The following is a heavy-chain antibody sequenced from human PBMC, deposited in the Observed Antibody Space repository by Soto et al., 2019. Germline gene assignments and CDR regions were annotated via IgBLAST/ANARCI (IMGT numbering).Heavy chain of an antibody. D-gene: IGHD6-6*01. CDR3: VRGDVAGRPPPYYYNGMDV. Sequence: GGSLRLSCAASGLTFRTSAMHWVRQAPGKGLEWVAFISYDGSLKYYAASVKGRFTISRDNSKNTLHLQMDSLRPEDTALYYCVRGDVAGRPPPYYYNGMDVWGRGTTVTVSS. V-gene: IGHV3-30-3*01. CDR1: GLTFRTSA. CDR2: ISYDGSLK. J-gene: IGHJ6*02.